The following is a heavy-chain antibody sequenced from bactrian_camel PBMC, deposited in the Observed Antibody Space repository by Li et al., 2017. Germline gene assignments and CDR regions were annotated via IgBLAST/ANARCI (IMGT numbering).Heavy chain of an antibody. CDR3: ADSSRCVDIGRFGR. D-gene: IGHD2*01. V-gene: IGHV3S53*01. CDR1: GYIWRSQC. CDR2: IDSDGTT. J-gene: IGHJ4*01. Sequence: HVQLVESGGGSVQAGGSLRLSCAASGYIWRSQCLGWFRQALGKEREGIATIDSDGTTNYADSVKGRFTISKDSAKNTLYLGMNSQKPEDTAIYYCADSSRCVDIGRFGRWGRGTQVTVS.